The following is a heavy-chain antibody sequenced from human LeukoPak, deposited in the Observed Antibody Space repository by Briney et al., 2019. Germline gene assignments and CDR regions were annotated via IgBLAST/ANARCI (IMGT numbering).Heavy chain of an antibody. CDR3: ARGYCSSTSCYFDP. Sequence: PSETLSLTCTVSGYSISSGHYWGWIRQPPGKGLEWSGSIYHSGSTYYNPSLKSRVTISVDTSKKQFSLKLSSVTAADTAVYYCARGYCSSTSCYFDPWGQGTLVTVSS. CDR2: IYHSGST. J-gene: IGHJ5*02. D-gene: IGHD2-2*01. V-gene: IGHV4-38-2*02. CDR1: GYSISSGHY.